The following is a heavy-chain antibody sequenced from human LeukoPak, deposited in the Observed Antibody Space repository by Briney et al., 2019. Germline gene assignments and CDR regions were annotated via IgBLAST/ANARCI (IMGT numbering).Heavy chain of an antibody. CDR2: IRSKTNSYAT. D-gene: IGHD4-17*01. V-gene: IGHV3-73*01. J-gene: IGHJ4*02. Sequence: GGSLKLSCAASGFIFSDSAMHCVRQASGKGLEWVGRIRSKTNSYATAYAESVKGRFIVSRDDSKNTAYLQMNSLKTEDTAVYYCTGHSSSNGDYYFDSWGQGTPVTVSS. CDR1: GFIFSDSA. CDR3: TGHSSSNGDYYFDS.